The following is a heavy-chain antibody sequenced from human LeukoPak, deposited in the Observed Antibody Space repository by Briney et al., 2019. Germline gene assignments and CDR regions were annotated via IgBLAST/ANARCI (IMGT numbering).Heavy chain of an antibody. J-gene: IGHJ4*02. V-gene: IGHV3-53*01. CDR3: ARGGLLLVLGPSY. Sequence: GGSLRLSCAASGFTVSINYMSWVRQAPGKGLQWVSNIETGGGTNYADSVKGRFTISRDNSKNTLYLQMNSLRDEDTAVYYCARGGLLLVLGPSYWGQGTLVTVSS. CDR2: IETGGGT. D-gene: IGHD3-22*01. CDR1: GFTVSINY.